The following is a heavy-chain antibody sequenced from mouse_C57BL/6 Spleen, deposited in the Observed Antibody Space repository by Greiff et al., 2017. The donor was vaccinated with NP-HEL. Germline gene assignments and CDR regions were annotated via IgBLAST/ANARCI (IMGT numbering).Heavy chain of an antibody. V-gene: IGHV10-1*01. J-gene: IGHJ3*01. CDR2: IRSKSNNYAT. CDR1: GFSFNTYA. D-gene: IGHD2-3*01. Sequence: EVQVVESGGGLVQPKGSLKLSCAASGFSFNTYAMNWVRQAPGKGLEWVARIRSKSNNYATYYADSVKDRFTISRDDSESMLYLQMNNLKTEDTAMYYCVRDGYYVAYWGQGTLVTVSA. CDR3: VRDGYYVAY.